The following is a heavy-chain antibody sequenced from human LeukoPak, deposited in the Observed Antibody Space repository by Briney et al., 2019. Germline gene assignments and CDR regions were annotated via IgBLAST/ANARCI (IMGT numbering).Heavy chain of an antibody. Sequence: ASVKVSCKASGYTFTDSYMHWVRQAPGQGLEWMGWINPKIGDTKYAQKFQGRVTMTRDTSISTVYMGLSSLRSDDTAVYYCAGEGTALAMGHWGQGTLVTVSS. CDR2: INPKIGDT. D-gene: IGHD6-19*01. J-gene: IGHJ4*02. V-gene: IGHV1-2*02. CDR1: GYTFTDSY. CDR3: AGEGTALAMGH.